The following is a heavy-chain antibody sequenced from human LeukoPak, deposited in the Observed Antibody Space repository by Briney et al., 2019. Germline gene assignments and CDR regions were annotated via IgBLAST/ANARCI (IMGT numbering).Heavy chain of an antibody. CDR3: AGVASSGPFYYYMDV. V-gene: IGHV3-66*02. CDR2: IYSGGSP. CDR1: GFTVSNNY. D-gene: IGHD3-3*01. J-gene: IGHJ6*03. Sequence: GGSLRLSCAASGFTVSNNYMIWVRQAPGKGLECISVIYSGGSPFYADSVKGRFTISRDNSENTLSLQMDNLRAEDTAVYYCAGVASSGPFYYYMDVWGKGSTVTVSS.